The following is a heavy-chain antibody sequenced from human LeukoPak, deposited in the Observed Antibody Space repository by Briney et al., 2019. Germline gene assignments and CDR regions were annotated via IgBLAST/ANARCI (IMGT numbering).Heavy chain of an antibody. CDR2: INHSGST. D-gene: IGHD2-15*01. Sequence: PSETLSLTCAVYGGSFSGYYWSWIRQPPGKGLEWIGEINHSGSTNYNPSLKSRVTISVDTSKNQFSLKLSSVTAADTAVYYCARGRGYCSGGSCYSRTQYFQHWGQGTLVTVSS. CDR1: GGSFSGYY. J-gene: IGHJ1*01. CDR3: ARGRGYCSGGSCYSRTQYFQH. V-gene: IGHV4-34*01.